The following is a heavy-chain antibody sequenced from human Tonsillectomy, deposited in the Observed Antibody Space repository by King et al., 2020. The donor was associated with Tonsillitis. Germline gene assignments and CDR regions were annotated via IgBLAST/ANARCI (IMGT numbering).Heavy chain of an antibody. J-gene: IGHJ3*02. Sequence: QLVQSGAEVKKPGSSVKVSCKASGGAFSTYAISWVRQAPGQGLEWMGGIIPIFHTTRYAQKFQGRVTITADDSTSTAYMDLSGLRFEDTALYYCARFLGARGAFDIWGQGTMVTVSS. CDR1: GGAFSTYA. V-gene: IGHV1-69*01. CDR3: ARFLGARGAFDI. D-gene: IGHD1-26*01. CDR2: IIPIFHTT.